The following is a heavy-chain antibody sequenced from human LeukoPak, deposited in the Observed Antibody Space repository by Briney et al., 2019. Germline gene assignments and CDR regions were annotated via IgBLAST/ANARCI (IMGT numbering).Heavy chain of an antibody. CDR3: VRRVDYFDNTGPHMMFDY. V-gene: IGHV4-59*02. Sequence: PSETLSLTCNVSGGSVTSHYWNWIRRPPGKGLEWIGYLYHTGITKYNPSLKSRVSMSVDTSKNQFFLKVNSVTAADTAVYHCVRRVDYFDNTGPHMMFDYWGQGSLVTVSS. J-gene: IGHJ4*02. CDR2: LYHTGIT. D-gene: IGHD3-22*01. CDR1: GGSVTSHY.